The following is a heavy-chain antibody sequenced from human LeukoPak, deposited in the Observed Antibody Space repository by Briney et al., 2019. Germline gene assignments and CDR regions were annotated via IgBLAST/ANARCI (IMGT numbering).Heavy chain of an antibody. CDR3: AKDRRYCSGGSCYFEY. Sequence: GGSLRLSCAASGFTFSGNAMSWVRQAPGKGLEWVSAISGSGDTTYYADSVKGRFTISRDNSKNMLYLQMNSLRAEDTAVYYCAKDRRYCSGGSCYFEYRGQGTLVTVSS. CDR1: GFTFSGNA. J-gene: IGHJ4*02. D-gene: IGHD2-15*01. V-gene: IGHV3-23*01. CDR2: ISGSGDTT.